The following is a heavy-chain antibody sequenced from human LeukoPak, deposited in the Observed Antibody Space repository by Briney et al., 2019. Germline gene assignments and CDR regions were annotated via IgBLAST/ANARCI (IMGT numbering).Heavy chain of an antibody. V-gene: IGHV4-34*01. Sequence: SETLSLTCVVYGGSFRDYCWSWIRQPPGKGLEWIGEINHGGSTNYNPSLNSRVTISVDTSKKWFSLRLSSVTAADTAVYYCARRCSGSYRSSNDSFDVWGQGTMVTVSS. CDR2: INHGGST. CDR3: ARRCSGSYRSSNDSFDV. J-gene: IGHJ3*01. D-gene: IGHD2-15*01. CDR1: GGSFRDYC.